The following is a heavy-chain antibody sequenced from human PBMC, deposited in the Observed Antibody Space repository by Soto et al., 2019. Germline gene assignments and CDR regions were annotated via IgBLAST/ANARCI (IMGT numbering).Heavy chain of an antibody. J-gene: IGHJ6*03. CDR3: ASASPVDTAMVTYYYYYMDV. CDR2: IKQDGSEK. CDR1: GFTFSSYW. D-gene: IGHD5-18*01. V-gene: IGHV3-7*01. Sequence: GGSLRLSCAASGFTFSSYWMSWVRQAPGKGLEWVANIKQDGSEKYYVDSVKGRFTISRDNAKNSLYLQMNSLRAEDTAVYYCASASPVDTAMVTYYYYYMDVWGKGNTVTGS.